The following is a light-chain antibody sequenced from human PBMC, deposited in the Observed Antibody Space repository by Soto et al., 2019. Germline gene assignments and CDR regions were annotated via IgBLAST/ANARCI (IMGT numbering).Light chain of an antibody. Sequence: EIVMTQSPATLSVSPGERATLSCRASQSVNSNLAWYQRKRGQAPRLLIFYASTRAPGIPSVFSGSGSGTEFTLTISSLQSEDFAVYYCQQYNNWPWTFGQGTKVEIK. CDR1: QSVNSN. J-gene: IGKJ1*01. CDR3: QQYNNWPWT. V-gene: IGKV3-15*01. CDR2: YAS.